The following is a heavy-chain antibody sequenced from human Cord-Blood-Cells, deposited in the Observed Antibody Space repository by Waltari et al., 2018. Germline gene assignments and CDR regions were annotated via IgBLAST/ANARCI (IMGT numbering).Heavy chain of an antibody. CDR1: GGSISSSSYY. D-gene: IGHD1-7*01. V-gene: IGHV4-39*01. CDR2: IYYSGST. CDR3: ARHTGQYNWNYEFDY. J-gene: IGHJ4*02. Sequence: QLQLQESGPGLVKPSATLSLTCTVSGGSISSSSYYWGWIRQPPGKGLEWIGSIYYSGSTYYNPSLKSRVTISVDTSKNQFSLKLSSVTAADTAVYYCARHTGQYNWNYEFDYWGQGTLVTVSS.